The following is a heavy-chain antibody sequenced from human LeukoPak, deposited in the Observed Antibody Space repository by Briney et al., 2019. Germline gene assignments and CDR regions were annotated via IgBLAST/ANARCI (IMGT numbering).Heavy chain of an antibody. J-gene: IGHJ4*02. CDR2: IYYNGDT. D-gene: IGHD5-12*01. CDR1: SGSINSYH. V-gene: IGHV4-59*08. CDR3: ARHGQPKFSNGYNDY. Sequence: KTSETLSLTCSVSSGSINSYHWSWIRQPPGKGLEWIGYIYYNGDTKYNPSLKSRLTISLDTSQNQFSLKLSSVTAADTAVYYCARHGQPKFSNGYNDYWGQGTLVIVSS.